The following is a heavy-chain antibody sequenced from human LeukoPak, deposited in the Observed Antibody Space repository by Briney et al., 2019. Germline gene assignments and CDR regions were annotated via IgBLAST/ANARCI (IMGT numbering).Heavy chain of an antibody. D-gene: IGHD3-22*01. CDR2: IKSKTHGGTT. CDR1: GFSFNNAW. CDR3: AMIKEG. V-gene: IGHV3-15*05. Sequence: GGSLRLSCAASGFSFNNAWMSWVRQAPGKGLEWVGRIKSKTHGGTTDYAAPVKGRFTISRDNAKNTLYLQMNSLRAEDTAVYYCAMIKEGWGQGTLVTVSS. J-gene: IGHJ4*02.